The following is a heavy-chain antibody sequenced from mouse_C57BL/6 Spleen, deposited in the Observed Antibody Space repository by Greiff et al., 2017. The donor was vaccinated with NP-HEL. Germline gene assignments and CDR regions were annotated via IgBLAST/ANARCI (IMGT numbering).Heavy chain of an antibody. CDR2: IDPSDSYT. J-gene: IGHJ2*01. CDR1: GYTFTSYW. CDR3: ARGPNGY. Sequence: QVQLQQPGAELVKPGASVKLSCKASGYTFTSYWMQCVKQRPGPGLEWIGEIDPSDSYTNYNQKFKGKATLTVDPSSSTAYMQLSSLTSEDSAVYYCARGPNGYWGQGTTLTVSS. V-gene: IGHV1-50*01.